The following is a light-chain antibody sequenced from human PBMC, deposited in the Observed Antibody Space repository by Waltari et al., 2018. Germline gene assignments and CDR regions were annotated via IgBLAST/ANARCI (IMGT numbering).Light chain of an antibody. Sequence: DVVMTQSPVSLPMTPGQAVSMTCRSSRSLLHSTGKTYLNWFLQKPGQPPRRLIYKVSKRESGVPDRFSGSGAGTDFTLTSSRVEPEDVGVYVCMQATHFPFTFGPGTKLDIK. CDR2: KVS. V-gene: IGKV2-30*02. CDR3: MQATHFPFT. J-gene: IGKJ3*01. CDR1: RSLLHSTGKTY.